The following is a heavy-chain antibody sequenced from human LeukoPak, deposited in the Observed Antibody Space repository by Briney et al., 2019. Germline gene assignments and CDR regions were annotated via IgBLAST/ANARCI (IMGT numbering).Heavy chain of an antibody. CDR1: GFTFSSYW. CDR2: ISWNSGSI. V-gene: IGHV3-9*01. D-gene: IGHD6-19*01. Sequence: GGSLRLSCTASGFTFSSYWMHWVRQAPGKGLVWVSGISWNSGSIGYADSVKGRFTISRDNAKNSLYLQMNSLRAEDTALYYCAKDRGQWLVEYFDYWGQGTLVTVSS. J-gene: IGHJ4*02. CDR3: AKDRGQWLVEYFDY.